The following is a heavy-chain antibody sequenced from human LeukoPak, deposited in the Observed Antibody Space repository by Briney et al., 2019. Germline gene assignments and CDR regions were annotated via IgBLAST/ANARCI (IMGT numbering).Heavy chain of an antibody. Sequence: GRSLRLSCAASGFTFSSYAMHWVRQAPGKGLEWVAVISYDGSNKYYADSVKGRFTISRDNSKNTLYLQMNSLRAEDTAVYYCASGGWLLYYYYYYGMDVWGQGTTVTVSS. V-gene: IGHV3-30-3*01. D-gene: IGHD3-3*01. J-gene: IGHJ6*02. CDR2: ISYDGSNK. CDR3: ASGGWLLYYYYYYGMDV. CDR1: GFTFSSYA.